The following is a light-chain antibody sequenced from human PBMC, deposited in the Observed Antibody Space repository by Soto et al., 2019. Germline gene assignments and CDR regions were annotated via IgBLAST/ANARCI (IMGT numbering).Light chain of an antibody. CDR3: QQRSTRPRT. J-gene: IGKJ4*01. CDR2: DAS. CDR1: QSVSSY. Sequence: TQSPATLSSSAGDRVTITCRASQSVSSYLVWYQQKPGQAPKLLIYDASNWETGIPARFSGSGSGTDFTLTISRLEAEDFAVYYCQQRSTRPRTFGRGTKVEIK. V-gene: IGKV3-11*01.